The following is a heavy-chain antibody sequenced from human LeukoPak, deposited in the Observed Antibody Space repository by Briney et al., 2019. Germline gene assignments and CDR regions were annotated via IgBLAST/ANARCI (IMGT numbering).Heavy chain of an antibody. Sequence: GGSLRLSCAASGFTFSSHSMNWVRQAPGKGLEWVSYISSSSSTIYYADSVKGRFTISRDNAKNSLYLQMNSLRAEDTALYYCARVRSAASYWYFDLWGRGTLVTVSS. CDR3: ARVRSAASYWYFDL. J-gene: IGHJ2*01. CDR1: GFTFSSHS. CDR2: ISSSSSTI. V-gene: IGHV3-48*01. D-gene: IGHD6-13*01.